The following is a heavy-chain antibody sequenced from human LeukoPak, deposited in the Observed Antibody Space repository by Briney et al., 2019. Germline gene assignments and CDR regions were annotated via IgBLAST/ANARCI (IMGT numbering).Heavy chain of an antibody. D-gene: IGHD3-16*01. V-gene: IGHV3-30*18. CDR2: ISYDGSNK. J-gene: IGHJ4*02. Sequence: GGSLRLSCAASGFTFSSYGMHWVRQAPGKGLEWVAVISYDGSNKYYADSVKGRFTISRDNSKNTLYLQMNSLRAEDTAVYYCAKDRGGFEYWGQGTLGTVSS. CDR3: AKDRGGFEY. CDR1: GFTFSSYG.